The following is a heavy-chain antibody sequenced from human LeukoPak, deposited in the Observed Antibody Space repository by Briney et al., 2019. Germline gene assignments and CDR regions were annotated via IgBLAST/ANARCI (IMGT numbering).Heavy chain of an antibody. CDR2: ISPGGGPT. Sequence: GGSLRLSCAGSGFPFSSHGMNWVRQAPGKGLEWVSGISPGGGPTYYADSVKGRFTISRDNSKNTLYLQMNSLRAEDTAVYYCAKDPYIGYSSSRSYYYYLDVWGKGTTVTISS. V-gene: IGHV3-23*01. CDR3: AKDPYIGYSSSRSYYYYLDV. CDR1: GFPFSSHG. J-gene: IGHJ6*03. D-gene: IGHD6-13*01.